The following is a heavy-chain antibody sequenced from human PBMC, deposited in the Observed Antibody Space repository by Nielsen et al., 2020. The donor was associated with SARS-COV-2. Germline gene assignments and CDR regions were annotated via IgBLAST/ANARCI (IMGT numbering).Heavy chain of an antibody. V-gene: IGHV3-48*03. CDR2: ISSSGSTI. D-gene: IGHD3-22*01. J-gene: IGHJ4*02. CDR3: ARADPDSSGYYTFDY. Sequence: RQSPAQGLEWVSYISSSGSTIYYADSVKGRFTISRDNAKNSLYLQMNSLRAEDTAVYYCARADPDSSGYYTFDYWGQGTLVAVSS.